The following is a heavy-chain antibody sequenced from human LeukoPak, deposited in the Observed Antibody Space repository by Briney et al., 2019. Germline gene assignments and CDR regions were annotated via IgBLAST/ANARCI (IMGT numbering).Heavy chain of an antibody. CDR2: ISNGGAST. J-gene: IGHJ4*02. D-gene: IGHD3-16*01. Sequence: GGSLRLSCAASGFTFVSYAMSWVRQAPGKGLEGVSGISNGGASTYYADSVKGRFTISRDNSKNTLFLQMNSLRAEDTAVYYCAKYRVGVSSPVDYWGQGTLVTVSS. V-gene: IGHV3-23*01. CDR3: AKYRVGVSSPVDY. CDR1: GFTFVSYA.